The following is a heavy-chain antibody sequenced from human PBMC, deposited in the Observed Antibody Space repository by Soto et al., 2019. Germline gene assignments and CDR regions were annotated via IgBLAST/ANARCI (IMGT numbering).Heavy chain of an antibody. J-gene: IGHJ4*02. V-gene: IGHV1-69*06. CDR3: VRGGGEMANPPPYLY. D-gene: IGHD3-16*01. CDR2: VIPMFLKP. Sequence: SVKVSCKASGGTFDTYEISWVRQAPGQGLEWMGGVIPMFLKPNYAQKFKGRVTITAVKSTNTVYMEMTSLMSEDTAVYYCVRGGGEMANPPPYLYWGQGTQVTVSS. CDR1: GGTFDTYE.